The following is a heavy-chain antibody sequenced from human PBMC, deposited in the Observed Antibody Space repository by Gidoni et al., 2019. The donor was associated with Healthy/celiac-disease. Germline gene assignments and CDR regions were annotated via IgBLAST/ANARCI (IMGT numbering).Heavy chain of an antibody. D-gene: IGHD6-19*01. Sequence: QLQLQESGPGLVKPSETLSLTCTVSGGSISSSSYYCGWIRQPPGKGLEWIGSIYYRGSTYYNPSLQSRVTISVDTSNNQFSLKLSSVTAADTAVYYCASQHTGWYHNRGVSWGQGTLVTVSS. J-gene: IGHJ4*02. CDR3: ASQHTGWYHNRGVS. V-gene: IGHV4-39*01. CDR2: IYYRGST. CDR1: GGSISSSSYY.